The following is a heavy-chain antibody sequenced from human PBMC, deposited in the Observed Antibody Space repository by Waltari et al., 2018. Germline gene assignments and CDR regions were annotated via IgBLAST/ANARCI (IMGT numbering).Heavy chain of an antibody. CDR2: ISGSGGST. CDR1: GFTFRSYA. V-gene: IGHV3-23*01. CDR3: AKGDVYYYGSGSYLHY. J-gene: IGHJ4*02. Sequence: EVQLLESGGGLVQPGGVLRLPCAAFGFTFRSYAMSWVRQAPGEGLEVVSAISGSGGSTYYADSVKGRFTISRDNSKNTLYLQMNSLRAEDTAVYYCAKGDVYYYGSGSYLHYWGQGTLVTVSS. D-gene: IGHD3-10*01.